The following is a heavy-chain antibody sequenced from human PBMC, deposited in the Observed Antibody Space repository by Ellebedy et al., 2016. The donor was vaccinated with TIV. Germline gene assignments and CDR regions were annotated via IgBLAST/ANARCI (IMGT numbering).Heavy chain of an antibody. J-gene: IGHJ5*02. V-gene: IGHV4-59*01. D-gene: IGHD6-19*01. Sequence: SETLSLTXTVSGGSISSYYWSWIRQPPGKGLEWIGYIYYSGSTNYNPSLKSRVTISVDTSKNQFSLKLSSVTAADTAVYYCARTYSSGWYDWFDPWGQGTLVTVSS. CDR1: GGSISSYY. CDR2: IYYSGST. CDR3: ARTYSSGWYDWFDP.